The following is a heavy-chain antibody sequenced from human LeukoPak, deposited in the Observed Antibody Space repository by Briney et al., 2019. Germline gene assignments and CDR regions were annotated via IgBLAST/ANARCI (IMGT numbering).Heavy chain of an antibody. J-gene: IGHJ4*02. CDR2: INPSGGST. CDR3: ARNLYSSGWWYFDY. D-gene: IGHD6-19*01. CDR1: GYTFTSYY. Sequence: GASVKVSCKASGYTFTSYYMHWVRQAPGQGLEWMGIINPSGGSTSYAQKFQGRVTMTTDTSTSTAYMELRSLRSDDTAVYYCARNLYSSGWWYFDYWGQGTLVTVSS. V-gene: IGHV1-46*01.